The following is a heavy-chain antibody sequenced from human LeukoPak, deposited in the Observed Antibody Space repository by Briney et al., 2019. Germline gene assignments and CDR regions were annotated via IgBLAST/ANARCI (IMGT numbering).Heavy chain of an antibody. V-gene: IGHV3-7*01. CDR2: IKQDGSEK. J-gene: IGHJ6*03. Sequence: GGSLRLSCAASGFTFSSYAMTWVRQAPGKGLEWVANIKQDGSEKNYVDSVKGRFTISRDNADNSLYLEMTNLRVEDTAVYFCASRYCTGVNCFAASYMCMDVWGKGTTVTVSS. CDR3: ASRYCTGVNCFAASYMCMDV. CDR1: GFTFSSYA. D-gene: IGHD2-8*02.